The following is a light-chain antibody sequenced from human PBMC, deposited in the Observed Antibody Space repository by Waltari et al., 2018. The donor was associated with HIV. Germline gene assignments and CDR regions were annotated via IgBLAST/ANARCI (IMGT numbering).Light chain of an antibody. CDR1: GRDVGASNF. V-gene: IGLV2-11*01. CDR2: DVD. J-gene: IGLJ3*02. CDR3: CSYVNTRTPVV. Sequence: QSALTQPRSVSGSPGQWVSIPCTANGRDVGASNFVSWYQRHPGKAPKLMIFDVDQRPSGVPARFSGSKSGNTASLTISGLQADDEAEYYCCSYVNTRTPVVFGGGTQVTVL.